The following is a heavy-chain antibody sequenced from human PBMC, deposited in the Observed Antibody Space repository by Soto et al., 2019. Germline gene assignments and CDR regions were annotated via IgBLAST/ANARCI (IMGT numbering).Heavy chain of an antibody. CDR3: ALCLRGVYVDS. D-gene: IGHD5-12*01. V-gene: IGHV1-69*01. CDR2: IIPIFGTR. J-gene: IGHJ4*02. CDR1: GGSFDNYG. Sequence: QVHLLQSGAEVKKLGSSVKVSCRASGGSFDNYGFSWVRQAPGQGLEWMGGIIPIFGTRNYAQTLQGRITMTADESTNTVYMELSSLRSEDTAVYYCALCLRGVYVDSWGQGTLVTVSS.